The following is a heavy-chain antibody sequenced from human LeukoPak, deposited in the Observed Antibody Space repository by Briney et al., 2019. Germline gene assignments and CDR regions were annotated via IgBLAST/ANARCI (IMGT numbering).Heavy chain of an antibody. CDR3: ARTHPDYYYYYMDV. Sequence: SETLSLTCTVSGGYISSSSYYWGWIRQPPGKGLEWIGRIYYSGSTYYNPSLKSRVTISVATSKNQFSLKLSSVTATDTAVYYCARTHPDYYYYYMDVWGKGTTVTVSS. CDR2: IYYSGST. V-gene: IGHV4-39*07. J-gene: IGHJ6*03. CDR1: GGYISSSSYY.